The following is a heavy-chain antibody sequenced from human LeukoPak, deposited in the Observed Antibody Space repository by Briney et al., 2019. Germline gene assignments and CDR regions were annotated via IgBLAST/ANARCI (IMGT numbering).Heavy chain of an antibody. V-gene: IGHV5-51*01. CDR2: IHPGDSNT. CDR1: GYSFTIYW. J-gene: IGHJ6*02. Sequence: GESLKSSCKGAGYSFTIYWIGWGRQMPGKGLEWMGIIHPGDSNTRYSPSFQGQVTISAQKSISTAYLQWSSLKASDTAIYYCESQTPGYYGMDVWGQGTTVTVSS. CDR3: ESQTPGYYGMDV.